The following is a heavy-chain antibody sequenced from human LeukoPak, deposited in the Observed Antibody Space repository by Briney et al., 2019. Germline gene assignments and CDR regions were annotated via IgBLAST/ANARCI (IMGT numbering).Heavy chain of an antibody. J-gene: IGHJ4*02. CDR2: ISYSGST. Sequence: SETLSLTCTVSDGSISSYFWSWIRQPPGKGLEWIGYISYSGSTNYNPSLRSRVTISLDTSKNQFSLKLSSVIAADTAVYYCARGYGSGSRLDYWGQGTLVTVSS. CDR1: DGSISSYF. CDR3: ARGYGSGSRLDY. D-gene: IGHD3-10*01. V-gene: IGHV4-59*01.